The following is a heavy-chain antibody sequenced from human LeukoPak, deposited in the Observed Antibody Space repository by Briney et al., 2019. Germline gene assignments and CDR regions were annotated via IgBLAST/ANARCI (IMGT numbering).Heavy chain of an antibody. J-gene: IGHJ6*03. Sequence: PGGSLRLSCAASGFTFSSYGMHWVRQAPGKGLEWVGQIGSGAKSYATAYAASVKGRFTISRDDSKNTAYLQMNSLQTEDTAVYYCTREKEAYNFGLAYYYYCMDVWGKGTTVTVSS. D-gene: IGHD5-18*01. V-gene: IGHV3-73*01. CDR1: GFTFSSYG. CDR2: IGSGAKSYAT. CDR3: TREKEAYNFGLAYYYYCMDV.